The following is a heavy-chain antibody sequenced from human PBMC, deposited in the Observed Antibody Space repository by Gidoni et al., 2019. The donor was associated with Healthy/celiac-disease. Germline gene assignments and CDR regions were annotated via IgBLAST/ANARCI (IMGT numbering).Heavy chain of an antibody. V-gene: IGHV1-18*01. J-gene: IGHJ4*02. Sequence: QAQLAQAGAEVKKPGAAVKVFCKASGYTFTSYGISWVRQAAGQGLEWMGWISAYNGDTHYAQKLQGRVTMTTDTSTSTAYMELRSLRSDDTAVYYCARDSWGSSWYVGVGFDYWGQGTLVTVSS. D-gene: IGHD6-13*01. CDR3: ARDSWGSSWYVGVGFDY. CDR1: GYTFTSYG. CDR2: ISAYNGDT.